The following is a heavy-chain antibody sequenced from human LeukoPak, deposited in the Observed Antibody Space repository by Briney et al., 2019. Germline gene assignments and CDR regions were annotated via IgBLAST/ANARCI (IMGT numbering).Heavy chain of an antibody. V-gene: IGHV4-34*01. D-gene: IGHD3-10*01. CDR2: INRSGST. CDR3: ARPGYYYGSGSYRGWHYYYMDV. J-gene: IGHJ6*03. Sequence: SETLSLTCAVYGGSFSGYYWSWIRQPPGKGLEWIGEINRSGSTNYNPSLKSRVTISVDTSKNQFSLKLSSVTAADTAVYYCARPGYYYGSGSYRGWHYYYMDVWGKGTTVTVSS. CDR1: GGSFSGYY.